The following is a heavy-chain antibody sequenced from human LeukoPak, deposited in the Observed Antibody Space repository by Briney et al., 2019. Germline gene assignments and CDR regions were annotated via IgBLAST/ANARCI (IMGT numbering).Heavy chain of an antibody. V-gene: IGHV3-30*02. D-gene: IGHD6-6*01. Sequence: GGSLRLSRAASGFTFSSYGMHWVRQAPGKGLEWVAFIRYDGSNKYYADSVKGGFTISRDNSKNTLYLQMNSLRAEDTAVYYCAKGRQQLVDPWGQGTLVTVSS. J-gene: IGHJ5*02. CDR1: GFTFSSYG. CDR3: AKGRQQLVDP. CDR2: IRYDGSNK.